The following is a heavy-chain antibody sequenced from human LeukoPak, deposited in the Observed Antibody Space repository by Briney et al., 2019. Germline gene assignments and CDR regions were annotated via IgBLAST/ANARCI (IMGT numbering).Heavy chain of an antibody. Sequence: GESLKISCKGSGYSFTSYWIGWVRQMPGKGLEWMGIIYPGDSDTRNSPSFQGHVTISVDKSISTAYLQWSSLKASDTAMYYCARMGVATGGAFDIWGQGTMVTVSS. CDR3: ARMGVATGGAFDI. J-gene: IGHJ3*02. CDR1: GYSFTSYW. V-gene: IGHV5-51*01. CDR2: IYPGDSDT. D-gene: IGHD5-12*01.